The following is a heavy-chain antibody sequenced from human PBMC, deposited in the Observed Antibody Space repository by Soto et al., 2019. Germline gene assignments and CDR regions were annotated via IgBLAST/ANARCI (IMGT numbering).Heavy chain of an antibody. CDR3: AKNPENYYYGMDV. Sequence: QVQLVQSGAEVKKPGSSVKVSCKASGGTFSSYAISWVRQAPGQGLEWMGGIIPIFGTADYAQKFQGRVTINADESTSTAYVERSSLRSEDTAVYYCAKNPENYYYGMDVWGKGTTVTVSS. J-gene: IGHJ6*04. CDR1: GGTFSSYA. CDR2: IIPIFGTA. V-gene: IGHV1-69*12.